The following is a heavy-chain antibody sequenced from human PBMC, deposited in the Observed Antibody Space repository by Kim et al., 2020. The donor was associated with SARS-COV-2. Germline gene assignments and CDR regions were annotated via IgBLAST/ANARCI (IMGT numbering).Heavy chain of an antibody. V-gene: IGHV3-23*01. Sequence: GGSLRLSCVASGFTFANSDMSLVRQAPGQGLEWVSRIRAAGVDTFYLDSVKGRFTISRDNSKNTVDVQMNSLSVEDTAVYYCVRGSRNIDYCGQGILVTVSA. CDR2: IRAAGVDT. CDR1: GFTFANSD. D-gene: IGHD1-1*01. CDR3: VRGSRNIDY. J-gene: IGHJ4*02.